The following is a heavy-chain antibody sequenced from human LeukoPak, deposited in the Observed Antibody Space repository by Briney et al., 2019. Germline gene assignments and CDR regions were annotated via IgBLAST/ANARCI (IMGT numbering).Heavy chain of an antibody. J-gene: IGHJ4*02. Sequence: GSLRLSCAASGFTFSSYSMNWVRQAPGKGLEWIGYIYYSGSTYYSGSTNYNPSLKSRVTISVDTSKNQFSLKLSSVTAADTTVYYCARDVGATPGYFDYWGQGTLVTVSS. CDR1: GFTFSSYS. CDR2: IYYSGSTYYSGST. V-gene: IGHV4-59*01. D-gene: IGHD1-26*01. CDR3: ARDVGATPGYFDY.